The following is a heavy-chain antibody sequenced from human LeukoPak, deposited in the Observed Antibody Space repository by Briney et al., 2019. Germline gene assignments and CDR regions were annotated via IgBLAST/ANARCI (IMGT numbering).Heavy chain of an antibody. CDR3: AREIRFLEDYYYMDV. D-gene: IGHD3-3*01. Sequence: ASVKVSCKASGGTFSSYAISWVRQAPGQGLEWMGRIIPIFGTANYAQKLQGRVTITTDESTSTAYMELSSLRSEDTAVYYCAREIRFLEDYYYMDVWGKGTTVTVSS. V-gene: IGHV1-69*05. CDR2: IIPIFGTA. J-gene: IGHJ6*03. CDR1: GGTFSSYA.